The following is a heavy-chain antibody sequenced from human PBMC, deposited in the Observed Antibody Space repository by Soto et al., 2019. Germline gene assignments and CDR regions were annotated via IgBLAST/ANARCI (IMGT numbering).Heavy chain of an antibody. CDR3: AKDSQYDYVWGSYRSYFDY. J-gene: IGHJ4*02. V-gene: IGHV3-23*01. Sequence: LRLSCAASGFTFSSYAMSWVRQAPGKGLEWVSAISGSGGSTYYADSVKGRFTISRDNSKNTLYLQMNSLRAEDTAVYYCAKDSQYDYVWGSYRSYFDYWGQGTLVTVSS. D-gene: IGHD3-16*02. CDR1: GFTFSSYA. CDR2: ISGSGGST.